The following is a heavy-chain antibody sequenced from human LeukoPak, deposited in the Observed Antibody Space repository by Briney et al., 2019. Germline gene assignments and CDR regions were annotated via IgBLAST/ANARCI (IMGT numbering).Heavy chain of an antibody. V-gene: IGHV1-18*01. Sequence: ASVKVSCKASGYSFTSSGITWVRQAPGPGLEWMGWISPYNGNTNYAQKLQGRVTMTRDTSTSTAYMELRSLRSDDTGVYYCAASRAVTNPYYYYYGMDVWGQGTTVTVSS. CDR2: ISPYNGNT. J-gene: IGHJ6*02. CDR1: GYSFTSSG. CDR3: AASRAVTNPYYYYYGMDV. D-gene: IGHD4-17*01.